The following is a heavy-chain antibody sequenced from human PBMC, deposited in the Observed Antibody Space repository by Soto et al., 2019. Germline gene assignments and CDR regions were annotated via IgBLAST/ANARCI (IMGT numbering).Heavy chain of an antibody. CDR1: GGTFSGSV. CDR3: ETYVGVVKSSVV. Sequence: QMQVVQSGAEVKKPGSSVKVSCKLSGGTFSGSVISWVRQAPGQGLEWMGGIMPILGTTSYAQRFQGRLTIGADESTTTVTMELSSLTSEDTAMYYCETYVGVVKSSVVWGQGTTVTVSS. V-gene: IGHV1-69*01. J-gene: IGHJ6*02. D-gene: IGHD2-21*01. CDR2: IMPILGTT.